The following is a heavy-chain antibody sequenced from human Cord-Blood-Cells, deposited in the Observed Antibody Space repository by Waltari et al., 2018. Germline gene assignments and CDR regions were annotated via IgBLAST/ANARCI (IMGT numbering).Heavy chain of an antibody. CDR2: ISGSGGST. J-gene: IGHJ4*02. V-gene: IGHV3-23*01. CDR1: GITFSSYA. CDR3: AKPWLIVVPAATRPDY. D-gene: IGHD2-2*01. Sequence: EVQLLESGGGLVQPGGSLRLSCAASGITFSSYAMIWVRQAPGQGLEWVSAISGSGGSTYYPDAVKGRFTISRDNSKNTLYLQMNSLRAEDTAVYYCAKPWLIVVPAATRPDYWGQGTLVTVSS.